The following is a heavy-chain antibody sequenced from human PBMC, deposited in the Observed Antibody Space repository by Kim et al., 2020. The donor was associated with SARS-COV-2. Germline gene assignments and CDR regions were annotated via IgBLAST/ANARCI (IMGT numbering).Heavy chain of an antibody. CDR1: GYTFTSYG. Sequence: ASVKVSCQASGYTFTSYGISWVRQAPGQGLEWMAWISGYNGIKTYAQNFQDRVTMTTDTSTSTAYMELRSLTSADTAVYYCARFRFCTTSTCYLEHHKYNYWDVWGKGTTVTVSS. CDR3: ARFRFCTTSTCYLEHHKYNYWDV. D-gene: IGHD2-8*01. J-gene: IGHJ6*03. V-gene: IGHV1-18*01. CDR2: ISGYNGIK.